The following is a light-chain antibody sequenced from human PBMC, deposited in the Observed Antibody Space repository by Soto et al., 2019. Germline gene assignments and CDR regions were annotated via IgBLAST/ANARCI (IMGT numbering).Light chain of an antibody. CDR2: RNN. V-gene: IGLV1-47*01. J-gene: IGLJ3*02. CDR1: SSNIGSNY. CDR3: AAWDDSLSGVV. Sequence: QSVLTQPPSASGTPGQRVTISCSGRSSNIGSNYVYWYQQLPGTAPKLLIYRNNQRPSGVPDRFSGSKSGTSASLAISGFRSEDEADYYCAAWDDSLSGVVFGGGTKLTVL.